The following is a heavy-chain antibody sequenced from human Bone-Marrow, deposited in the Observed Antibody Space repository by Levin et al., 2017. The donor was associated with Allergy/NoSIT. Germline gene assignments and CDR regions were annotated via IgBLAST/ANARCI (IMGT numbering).Heavy chain of an antibody. CDR1: GFTFSSYG. CDR2: ISADGSNK. CDR3: AKGPEDIVVILAAPYDFDY. D-gene: IGHD2-2*01. V-gene: IGHV3-30*18. Sequence: GGSLRLSCAASGFTFSSYGMHWVRQAPGKGLEWVAVISADGSNKYYADSVKGRFTISRDNSKNTLYLQMNSLRAEDTAVYYCAKGPEDIVVILAAPYDFDYWGQGTLVTVSS. J-gene: IGHJ4*02.